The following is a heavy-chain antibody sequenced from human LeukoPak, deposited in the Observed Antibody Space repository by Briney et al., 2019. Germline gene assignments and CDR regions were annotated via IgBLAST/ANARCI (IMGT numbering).Heavy chain of an antibody. V-gene: IGHV3-9*03. Sequence: GGSLRLSCAASGFTFDDYAMHWVRQAPGKGLEWVSGISWNSGSIGYADSVKGRFTISRDNAKNSLYLQMNSLRAEDMALYYCAKSDYYGSAPLDYWGQGTLVTVSS. CDR1: GFTFDDYA. CDR3: AKSDYYGSAPLDY. J-gene: IGHJ4*02. CDR2: ISWNSGSI. D-gene: IGHD3-10*01.